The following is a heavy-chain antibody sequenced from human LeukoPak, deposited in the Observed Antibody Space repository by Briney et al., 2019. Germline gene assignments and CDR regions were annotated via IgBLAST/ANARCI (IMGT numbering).Heavy chain of an antibody. V-gene: IGHV1-46*01. Sequence: ASVKVSCKASGYTFTSYYMHWVRQAPGQGLEWMGIINPSGGSTSYAQKFQGRVTMTRDMSTSTVYMELSSLRSEDTAVYYCARQYSSSWYPDYYYYYMDVWGKGTTVTVSS. CDR3: ARQYSSSWYPDYYYYYMDV. CDR2: INPSGGST. J-gene: IGHJ6*03. D-gene: IGHD6-13*01. CDR1: GYTFTSYY.